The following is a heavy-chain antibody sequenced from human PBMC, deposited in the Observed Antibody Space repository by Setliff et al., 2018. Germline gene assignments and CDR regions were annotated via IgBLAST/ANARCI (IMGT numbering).Heavy chain of an antibody. V-gene: IGHV4-38-2*02. CDR1: GYSISSGYY. CDR2: INHSGST. J-gene: IGHJ4*02. D-gene: IGHD3-10*01. Sequence: KPSETLSLTCTVSGYSISSGYYWGWIRQPPGKGLEWIAEINHSGSTKYNPSLKSRVTLSIDTSKNQFSLKLSSVTAADAALYYCAASRAYTGAVEEWFLPKTFDFWGQGSPVTVSS. CDR3: AASRAYTGAVEEWFLPKTFDF.